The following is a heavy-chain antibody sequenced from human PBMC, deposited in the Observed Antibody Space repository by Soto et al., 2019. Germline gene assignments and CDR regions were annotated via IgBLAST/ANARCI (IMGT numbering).Heavy chain of an antibody. J-gene: IGHJ5*02. CDR2: HTRSECVA. CDR1: GYRFTSYW. CDR3: ARNIHYSSMPGFDT. V-gene: IGHV5-51*01. Sequence: PGESLKISCKGSGYRFTSYWTGWVRQMHGRGPGWLGFHTRSECVARYSPSSHGYDTSSADKSISTDDLQWSILQALATAMYYCARNIHYSSMPGFDTWGPGALVTVCS. D-gene: IGHD4-4*01.